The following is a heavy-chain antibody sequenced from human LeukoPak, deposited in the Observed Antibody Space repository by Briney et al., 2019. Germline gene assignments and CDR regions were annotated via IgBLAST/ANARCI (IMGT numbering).Heavy chain of an antibody. CDR3: ATNPMTGYHLGDCYYFYMAV. V-gene: IGHV1-69*05. Sequence: GASVKVCCKASGVTFSSYAISWVRQAPGQGLEWIGGILPAFGTVNSAQKFQGRVTITKEDSTTTAYMELSSLRSEDTAVYYCATNPMTGYHLGDCYYFYMAVWGKGTTVTVS. CDR1: GVTFSSYA. J-gene: IGHJ6*03. CDR2: ILPAFGTV. D-gene: IGHD2-21*01.